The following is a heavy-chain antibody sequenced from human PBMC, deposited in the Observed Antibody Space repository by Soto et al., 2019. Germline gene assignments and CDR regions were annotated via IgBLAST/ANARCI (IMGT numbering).Heavy chain of an antibody. D-gene: IGHD3-9*01. J-gene: IGHJ3*02. CDR3: ASRLYDILTGYSQVPLFDI. V-gene: IGHV1-69*06. Sequence: GASVKVSCKASGGTFSSYAISWVRQAPGQGLEWMGGIIPIFGTANYAQKFQGRVTITADKSTSTAYMELSSLRSEDTAVYYCASRLYDILTGYSQVPLFDIWGQGTMVTV. CDR1: GGTFSSYA. CDR2: IIPIFGTA.